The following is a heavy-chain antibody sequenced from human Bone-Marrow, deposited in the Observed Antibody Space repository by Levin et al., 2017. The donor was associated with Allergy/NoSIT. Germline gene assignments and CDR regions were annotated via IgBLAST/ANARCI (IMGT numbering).Heavy chain of an antibody. V-gene: IGHV3-30-3*01. Sequence: GGSLRLSCAASGFTFSSYAMHWVRQAPGKGLEGVAVISYDGSNKYYADSVKGRFTISRDNSKNTLYLQMNSLRAEDTAVYYCARDRPYSGYESAPLFDFDYWGQGTLVTVSS. CDR1: GFTFSSYA. D-gene: IGHD5-12*01. J-gene: IGHJ4*02. CDR2: ISYDGSNK. CDR3: ARDRPYSGYESAPLFDFDY.